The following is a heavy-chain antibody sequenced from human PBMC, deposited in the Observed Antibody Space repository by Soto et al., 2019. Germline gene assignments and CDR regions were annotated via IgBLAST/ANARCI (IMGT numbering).Heavy chain of an antibody. CDR1: WFTLSTYC. CDR2: VRHDGRAE. Sequence: GGALRLSRAASWFTLSTYCMPWVRPAPGKGAGDVAGVRHDGRAEYYVDSVKGRFTISRDNAKNSLYLQMNSLRAEDTAVYYCASGETDFWSGRFYYYYYYMDVWGKGTTVTVSS. D-gene: IGHD3-3*01. V-gene: IGHV3-33*03. CDR3: ASGETDFWSGRFYYYYYYMDV. J-gene: IGHJ6*03.